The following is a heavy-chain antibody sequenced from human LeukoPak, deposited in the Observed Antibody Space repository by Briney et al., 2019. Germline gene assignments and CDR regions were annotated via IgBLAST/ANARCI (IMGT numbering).Heavy chain of an antibody. Sequence: GASVEVSCKASGGTFSSYAISWVRQAPGQGLEWMGGIIPIFGTANYAQKFQGRVTITADKSTSTAYMELSSLRSEDTAVYYCARDRADYYDSSGYFYAGAFDIWGQGTMVTVSS. D-gene: IGHD3-22*01. V-gene: IGHV1-69*06. CDR1: GGTFSSYA. J-gene: IGHJ3*02. CDR3: ARDRADYYDSSGYFYAGAFDI. CDR2: IIPIFGTA.